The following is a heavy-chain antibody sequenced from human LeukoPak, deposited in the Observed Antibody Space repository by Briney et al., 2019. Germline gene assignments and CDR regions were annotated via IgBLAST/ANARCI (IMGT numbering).Heavy chain of an antibody. CDR2: ISSSSSYI. CDR1: GFTFSSYS. V-gene: IGHV3-21*01. CDR3: PSVIEGDMLAGYIYSMDV. Sequence: PGGSLRLSCAASGFTFSSYSMNWVRQAPGKGLEWVSSISSSSSYIYYADSVKGRFTISRDNAKNSLYLQMNSLRAEDTAVYYCPSVIEGDMLAGYIYSMDVSGKGTTVTVSS. D-gene: IGHD3-9*01. J-gene: IGHJ6*03.